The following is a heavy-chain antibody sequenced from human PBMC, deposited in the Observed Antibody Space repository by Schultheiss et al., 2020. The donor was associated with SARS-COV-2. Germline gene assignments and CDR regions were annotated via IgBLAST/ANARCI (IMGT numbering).Heavy chain of an antibody. Sequence: SETLALTCTVSGGSISSSSYYWGWIRQPPGKGLEWIGSIYYSGSTYYNPSLKSRVTICVDTSKNQFSLKLSSVTAADTAVYYCATAVAGYYYFDYWGQGTLVTGSS. J-gene: IGHJ4*02. D-gene: IGHD6-19*01. CDR2: IYYSGST. CDR1: GGSISSSSYY. V-gene: IGHV4-39*01. CDR3: ATAVAGYYYFDY.